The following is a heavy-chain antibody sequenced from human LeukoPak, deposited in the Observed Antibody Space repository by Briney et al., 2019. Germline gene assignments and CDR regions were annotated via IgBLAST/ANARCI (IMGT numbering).Heavy chain of an antibody. V-gene: IGHV4-39*02. CDR3: ARESIFGVVTVFDY. D-gene: IGHD3-3*01. CDR1: GGSISSSSYY. J-gene: IGHJ4*02. Sequence: PSETLSLTCTVSGGSISSSSYYWGWIRQPPGKGLEWIGSIYYSGSTYYNPSLKSRVTISVDTSKNQFSLKLSSVTAADTAVYYCARESIFGVVTVFDYWGQGTLVTVSS. CDR2: IYYSGST.